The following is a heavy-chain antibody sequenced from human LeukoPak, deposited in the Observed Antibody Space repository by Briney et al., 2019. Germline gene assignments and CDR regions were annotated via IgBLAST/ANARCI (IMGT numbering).Heavy chain of an antibody. V-gene: IGHV3-15*01. Sequence: GGSLRLSCGASGFIFTNALMTWVRQAPGKGLEWVGRIKSNPDGGTTDAAAPVKGRFSISRDDSKNILYLQMNSLKTEDAAVYYCTTLSHDIRYWGQGTLVTVSP. J-gene: IGHJ4*02. CDR2: IKSNPDGGTT. CDR3: TTLSHDIRY. D-gene: IGHD3-9*01. CDR1: GFIFTNAL.